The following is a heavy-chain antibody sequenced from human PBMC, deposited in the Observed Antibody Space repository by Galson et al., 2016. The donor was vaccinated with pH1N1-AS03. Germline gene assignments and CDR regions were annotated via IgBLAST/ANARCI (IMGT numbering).Heavy chain of an antibody. V-gene: IGHV4-59*01. D-gene: IGHD6-13*01. CDR1: GGSISSYY. CDR3: ARFRSSRTFYYGLDV. Sequence: ETLSLTCTVSGGSISSYYWIWIRQPPGKGLEWIGHIYYSGGTNYNPSLKSRVTISVDTSKNQFSLKLSSVTAADTAVYYCARFRSSRTFYYGLDVWGQGTTVTVSS. CDR2: IYYSGGT. J-gene: IGHJ6*01.